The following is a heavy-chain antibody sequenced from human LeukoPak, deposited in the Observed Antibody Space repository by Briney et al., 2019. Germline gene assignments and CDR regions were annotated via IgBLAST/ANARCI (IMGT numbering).Heavy chain of an antibody. D-gene: IGHD2-2*01. Sequence: GGSLRLSCAASGFTFSSYSMNWVRQALGKGLEWVSYISSSSSTIYYADSLKGRFTISRDDAENSLYLQMNSLRAEDTAVYYCARDSSVTAAPIDYWGQGTLVTVSS. CDR2: ISSSSSTI. V-gene: IGHV3-48*01. J-gene: IGHJ4*02. CDR1: GFTFSSYS. CDR3: ARDSSVTAAPIDY.